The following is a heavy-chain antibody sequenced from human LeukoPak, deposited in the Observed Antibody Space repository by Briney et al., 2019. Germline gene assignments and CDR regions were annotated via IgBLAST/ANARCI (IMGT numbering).Heavy chain of an antibody. Sequence: GASVKVSCKGSGGTLSSYAISWVRQAPGQGLEWMGGIIPIFGTANYAQKFQGRVTITADESTSTAYMELSSLRSEDTAVYYCARDRGSSSWKWFFDYWGQGTLVTVSS. V-gene: IGHV1-69*13. D-gene: IGHD6-13*01. CDR1: GGTLSSYA. CDR3: ARDRGSSSWKWFFDY. J-gene: IGHJ4*02. CDR2: IIPIFGTA.